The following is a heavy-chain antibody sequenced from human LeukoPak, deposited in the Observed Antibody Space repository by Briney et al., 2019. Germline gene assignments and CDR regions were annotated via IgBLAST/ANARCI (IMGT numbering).Heavy chain of an antibody. CDR2: MNPNSGNT. Sequence: ASVKVSCKASGYTFTSYDINWVRQATGQGLEWMGWMNPNSGNTGYAQKFQGRVTMTRNTSISTAYMELSSLRSEDTAVYYYARGPQWELDKYFDYWGQGTLVTVSS. D-gene: IGHD1-26*01. V-gene: IGHV1-8*01. J-gene: IGHJ4*02. CDR3: ARGPQWELDKYFDY. CDR1: GYTFTSYD.